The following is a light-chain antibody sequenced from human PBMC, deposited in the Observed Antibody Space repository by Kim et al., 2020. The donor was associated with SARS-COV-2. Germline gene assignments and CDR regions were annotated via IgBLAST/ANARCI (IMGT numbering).Light chain of an antibody. Sequence: QSVLTQPPSASGTPGQRVTISCSGSSSNMGSNYVYWYQHLPGTAPKILIHSNNQRPSGVPDRFSGSKSGTSASLAISGLRSEDEADYYCAAWDDSLSANVFGTGTKVTVL. CDR1: SSNMGSNY. J-gene: IGLJ1*01. V-gene: IGLV1-47*01. CDR3: AAWDDSLSANV. CDR2: SNN.